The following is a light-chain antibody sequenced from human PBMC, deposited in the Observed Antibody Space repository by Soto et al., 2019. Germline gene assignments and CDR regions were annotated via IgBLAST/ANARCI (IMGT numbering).Light chain of an antibody. CDR1: QSITTW. Sequence: DIQMTQSPSTVSAYVGDSVTITCRASQSITTWLAWYQQRPGKAPKLLIYDVSSLQSGVPSRFSGSGSGTEFTLTISSLQPDDFATYYCQQYDSYSSGPFGQGTKVDIK. V-gene: IGKV1-5*01. J-gene: IGKJ1*01. CDR2: DVS. CDR3: QQYDSYSSGP.